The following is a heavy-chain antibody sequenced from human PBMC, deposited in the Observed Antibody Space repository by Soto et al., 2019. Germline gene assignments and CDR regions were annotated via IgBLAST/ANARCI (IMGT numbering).Heavy chain of an antibody. J-gene: IGHJ6*02. Sequence: GASVKVSCKVSGYTLTELSMHWVRQAPGKGLEWMGGFDPEDGETIYAQKFQGRVTMTEDTSTDTAYMELSSLRSEDTVVYYCATASTRGAITMVRGVIPAKRNYYYGMDVWGQGTTVTVSS. CDR2: FDPEDGET. D-gene: IGHD3-10*01. CDR1: GYTLTELS. V-gene: IGHV1-24*01. CDR3: ATASTRGAITMVRGVIPAKRNYYYGMDV.